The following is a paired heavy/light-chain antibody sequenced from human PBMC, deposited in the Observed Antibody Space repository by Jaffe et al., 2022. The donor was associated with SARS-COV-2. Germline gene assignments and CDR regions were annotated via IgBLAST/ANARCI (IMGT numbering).Light chain of an antibody. CDR1: QSVSSSY. CDR2: GAS. CDR3: QQYGSSHT. J-gene: IGKJ2*01. Sequence: EIVLTQSPGTLSLSPGERATLSCRASQSVSSSYLAWYQQKPGQAPRLLIYGASSRATGIPDRFSGSGSGTDFTLTISRLEPEDFAVYYCQQYGSSHTFGQGTKLEIK. V-gene: IGKV3-20*01.
Heavy chain of an antibody. Sequence: EVQLVESGGGLVQPGGSLRLSCAASGFTFSSYAMSWVRQAPGKGLEWVSAISGSGGSTYYADSVKGRFTISRDNSKNTLYLQMNSLRAEDTAVYYCAKGLRYFDWLLLKWEDAFDIWGQGTMVTVSS. CDR3: AKGLRYFDWLLLKWEDAFDI. J-gene: IGHJ3*02. V-gene: IGHV3-23*04. CDR1: GFTFSSYA. CDR2: ISGSGGST. D-gene: IGHD3-9*01.